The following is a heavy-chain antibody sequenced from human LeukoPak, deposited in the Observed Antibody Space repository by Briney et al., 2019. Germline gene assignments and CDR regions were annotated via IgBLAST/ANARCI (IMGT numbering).Heavy chain of an antibody. J-gene: IGHJ5*02. CDR1: GYTFTSYY. Sequence: ASVKVSCKASGYTFTSYYMHWVRQAPGQGLEWMGIINPSAGSTSYAQEFQGRVTMTRDTSTSTVYMELSSLRSEDTAVYYCARDTGRGDRVRGYNWFDPWGQGTLVTVSS. CDR2: INPSAGST. CDR3: ARDTGRGDRVRGYNWFDP. D-gene: IGHD2-21*02. V-gene: IGHV1-46*01.